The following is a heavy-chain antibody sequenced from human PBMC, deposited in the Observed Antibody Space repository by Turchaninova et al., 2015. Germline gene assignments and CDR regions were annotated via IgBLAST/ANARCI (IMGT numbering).Heavy chain of an antibody. CDR2: ISGNSAYT. Sequence: VQPGGSLRLSCAASGFTFSTYAMNWVRQAPGKGLEWVSCISGNSAYTWDADSVKVRFTISRDNSRNTLYLQMNNLIAEDTAIYFCAKDLKPDGRYDLDYWVQGTPVTVSS. CDR1: GFTFSTYA. J-gene: IGHJ4*02. D-gene: IGHD5-12*01. V-gene: IGHV3-23*01. CDR3: AKDLKPDGRYDLDY.